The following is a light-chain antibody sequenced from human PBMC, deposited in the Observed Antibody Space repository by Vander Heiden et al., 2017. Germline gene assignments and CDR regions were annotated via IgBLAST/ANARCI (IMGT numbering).Light chain of an antibody. V-gene: IGKV3-15*01. CDR1: QSVSSN. J-gene: IGKJ1*01. CDR3: QQYNNWPRT. CDR2: GAS. Sequence: ETVMTQSAATLSVSPGDRATLSCRASQSVSSNLAWYQQKPGQAPRLLIYGASTRATGIPARFSGSGSGTEFTLTIDSLQSEDFAVYYCQQYNNWPRTFCQGTKVEIK.